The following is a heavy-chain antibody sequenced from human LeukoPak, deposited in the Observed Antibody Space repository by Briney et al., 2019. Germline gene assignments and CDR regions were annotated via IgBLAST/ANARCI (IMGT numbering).Heavy chain of an antibody. CDR1: GGSISSYY. Sequence: SETLSLTCTVSGGSISSYYWSWIRQPAGKGLEWIGRIYTSGSTNYNPSLKSRVTMSVDKSKNQFSLKLSSVTAKDTAVYYCASLRERSYYARGFDYWGQGTLVTVSS. V-gene: IGHV4-4*07. CDR3: ASLRERSYYARGFDY. J-gene: IGHJ4*02. D-gene: IGHD3-3*01. CDR2: IYTSGST.